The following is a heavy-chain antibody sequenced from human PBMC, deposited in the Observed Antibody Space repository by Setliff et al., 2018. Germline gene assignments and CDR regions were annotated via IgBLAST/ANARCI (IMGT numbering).Heavy chain of an antibody. J-gene: IGHJ4*02. V-gene: IGHV1-46*01. CDR1: GYTFTTYY. Sequence: ASVKVSCKASGYTFTTYYIHWVRQAPGQGLEWVGRVNPSNGAIHYAQNFQGRVTMTRDTPTSIVYMELNSLRFEDTAVYYCAREFPGGTKGFDYWGQGTLVTVSS. CDR3: AREFPGGTKGFDY. CDR2: VNPSNGAI. D-gene: IGHD1-1*01.